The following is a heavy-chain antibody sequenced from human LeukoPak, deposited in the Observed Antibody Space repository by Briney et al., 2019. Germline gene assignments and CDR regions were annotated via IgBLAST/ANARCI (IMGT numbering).Heavy chain of an antibody. V-gene: IGHV3-7*01. CDR2: IKEDGSEK. D-gene: IGHD4-17*01. J-gene: IGHJ2*01. CDR1: RFTFSDYY. Sequence: GGSLRLSCAASRFTFSDYYMTWVRQAPGRGLEWVANIKEDGSEKNYVDSVKGRFTISRDNAKNSVYLLLNSLTPEDTAVYYCARDLRAGGTWSYGVYFDLWGRGTLVTVSS. CDR3: ARDLRAGGTWSYGVYFDL.